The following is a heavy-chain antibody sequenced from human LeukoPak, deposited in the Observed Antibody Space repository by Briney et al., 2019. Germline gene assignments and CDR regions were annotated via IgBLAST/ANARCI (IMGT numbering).Heavy chain of an antibody. V-gene: IGHV3-23*01. CDR2: ISDSGAST. D-gene: IGHD1-26*01. Sequence: PGGSLRLSCAASGFTFSSYTMSWVRQAPGKGLEWVSAISDSGASTYYADSVKGRFTISRDNSKNTLFLQMNSLRAEDTAVYYCAKDRVVGSTYYFDYWDQGTLVTVSS. CDR3: AKDRVVGSTYYFDY. CDR1: GFTFSSYT. J-gene: IGHJ4*02.